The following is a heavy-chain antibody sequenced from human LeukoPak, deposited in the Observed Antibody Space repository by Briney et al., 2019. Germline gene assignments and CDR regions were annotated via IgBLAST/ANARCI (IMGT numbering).Heavy chain of an antibody. J-gene: IGHJ5*02. CDR1: GYSFTNYW. Sequence: GESLKISCKGSGYSFTNYWIACARQMPGKGLEWMGIIYPGDSDTRYSPSFQGQVTISADKSISTAYLQWSSLKASDTAMYYCARRGTTVTTGNWFDPWGQGTLVTVSS. V-gene: IGHV5-51*01. CDR2: IYPGDSDT. D-gene: IGHD4-17*01. CDR3: ARRGTTVTTGNWFDP.